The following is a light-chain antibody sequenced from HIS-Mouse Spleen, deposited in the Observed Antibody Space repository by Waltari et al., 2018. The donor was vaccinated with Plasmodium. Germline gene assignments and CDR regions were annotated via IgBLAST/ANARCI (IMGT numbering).Light chain of an antibody. V-gene: IGKV3-20*01. CDR2: GAS. CDR3: QQYGSSYT. CDR1: QSVSSSY. J-gene: IGKJ2*01. Sequence: DTATLSCRASQSVSSSYLAWYQQKPGQAPRLLIYGASSRATGIPDRFSGSGSGTDFTLTISRLEPEDFAVYYCQQYGSSYTFGQGTKLEIK.